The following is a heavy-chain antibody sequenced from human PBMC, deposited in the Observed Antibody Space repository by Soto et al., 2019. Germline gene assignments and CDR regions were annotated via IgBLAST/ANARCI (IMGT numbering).Heavy chain of an antibody. CDR2: ISSSSSTI. Sequence: GGSLRLSCAASGFTFSSYSMNWVRQAPGKGLEWVSYISSSSSTIYYADSVKGRFTISRDNAKNSLYLQMNSLRDEDTAVYYCARANYDYVWGSYRYYYFDYWGQGTLVTVSS. D-gene: IGHD3-16*02. CDR1: GFTFSSYS. CDR3: ARANYDYVWGSYRYYYFDY. V-gene: IGHV3-48*02. J-gene: IGHJ4*02.